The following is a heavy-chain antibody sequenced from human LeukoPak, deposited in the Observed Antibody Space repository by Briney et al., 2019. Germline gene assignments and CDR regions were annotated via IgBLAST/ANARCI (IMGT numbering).Heavy chain of an antibody. Sequence: GGSLRLSCAASELTSSTSWMSWVRQAPGKGLEWVAQTRQDGSEKYYVDSVKGRFTTSRDKNSLFLQMNSVRAEDTAVYYCVGWGISGITNHWGQGTLVTVSS. CDR3: VGWGISGITNH. D-gene: IGHD1-7*01. V-gene: IGHV3-7*01. CDR2: TRQDGSEK. J-gene: IGHJ4*02. CDR1: ELTSSTSW.